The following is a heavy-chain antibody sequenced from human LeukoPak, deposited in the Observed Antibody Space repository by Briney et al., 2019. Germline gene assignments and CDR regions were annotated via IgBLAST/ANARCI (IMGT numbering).Heavy chain of an antibody. J-gene: IGHJ4*02. V-gene: IGHV1-3*01. CDR3: ARNVEMATIYYFDY. Sequence: ASVKVSCKASGYTFTSYYMHWVRQAPGQRLEWMGWINAGNGNTKYSQKFQGRVTITRDTSASTAYMELSSLRSEDTAVYYCARNVEMATIYYFDYWGQGTLVTVSS. D-gene: IGHD5-24*01. CDR2: INAGNGNT. CDR1: GYTFTSYY.